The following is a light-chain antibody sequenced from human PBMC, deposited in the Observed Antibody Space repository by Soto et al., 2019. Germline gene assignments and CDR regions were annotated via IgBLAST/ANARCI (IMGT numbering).Light chain of an antibody. CDR2: GTS. J-gene: IGKJ1*01. Sequence: EIVLTQSPDTLSLSPGERATLSCRASRSIDSNYLTWHQQKPGQAPRLLIYGTSNRATGIPDRFSGSGSGTDFTLTISRVEPEDFAVYYCQQYGSSLWTFGHGTKVEVK. CDR3: QQYGSSLWT. V-gene: IGKV3-20*01. CDR1: RSIDSNY.